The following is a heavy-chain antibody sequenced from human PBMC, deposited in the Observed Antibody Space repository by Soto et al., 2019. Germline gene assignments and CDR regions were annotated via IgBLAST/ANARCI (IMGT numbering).Heavy chain of an antibody. Sequence: QVQLQQWGAGLLKPSETLSLTCAVYGGSLSGYYGNWIRQSPGKGLEWIGAINYSGSTNYNPSIKSRVTISIDTSKNQFSLKLSSVTAADTAVYYCARTRNLDVWGQGTTVTVSS. J-gene: IGHJ6*02. CDR2: INYSGST. V-gene: IGHV4-34*01. D-gene: IGHD1-1*01. CDR3: ARTRNLDV. CDR1: GGSLSGYY.